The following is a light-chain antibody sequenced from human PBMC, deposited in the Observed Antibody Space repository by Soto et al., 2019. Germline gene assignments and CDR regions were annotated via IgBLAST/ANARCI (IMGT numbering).Light chain of an antibody. CDR1: QSISNY. CDR3: QQSYSTHPT. J-gene: IGKJ4*01. Sequence: DIQMTQSPSSLSASVGDRVTITCRASQSISNYLNWYQQKPGKAPKLLIYAASSLQSGVPSRFSGSGSGTDFTLTISSLQPEDFATYYCQQSYSTHPTFGGGTNVEIK. V-gene: IGKV1-39*01. CDR2: AAS.